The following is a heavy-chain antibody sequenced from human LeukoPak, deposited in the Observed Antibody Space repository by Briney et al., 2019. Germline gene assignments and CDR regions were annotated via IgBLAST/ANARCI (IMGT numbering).Heavy chain of an antibody. V-gene: IGHV3-48*03. D-gene: IGHD6-13*01. J-gene: IGHJ4*02. Sequence: GGSLRLSCAASGFLFSSYEMNWVRQAPGKGLEWVSYISISGNTIYYADSVKGRFTVSRDNAKNSLYLQMNSLRVEDTAVYYCARQSPRIAAAGTYLDYWGQGALVTVSS. CDR2: ISISGNTI. CDR1: GFLFSSYE. CDR3: ARQSPRIAAAGTYLDY.